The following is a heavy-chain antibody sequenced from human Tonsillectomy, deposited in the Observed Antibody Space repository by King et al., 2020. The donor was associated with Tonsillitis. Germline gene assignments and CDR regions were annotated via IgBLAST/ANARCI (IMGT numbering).Heavy chain of an antibody. CDR3: AKGYIFTGYFPEYYY. CDR1: GFTFSSYG. CDR2: ISYDGSNK. D-gene: IGHD3-9*01. J-gene: IGHJ4*02. V-gene: IGHV3-30*18. Sequence: VQLVESGGGVVKPGRSLRLSCAASGFTFSSYGMHWVRQAPGKGLEWVAVISYDGSNKYYADSVKGRFTISRDNSKNTLYLQMNSLKAEDTAVYYCAKGYIFTGYFPEYYYWGQGTLVTVSS.